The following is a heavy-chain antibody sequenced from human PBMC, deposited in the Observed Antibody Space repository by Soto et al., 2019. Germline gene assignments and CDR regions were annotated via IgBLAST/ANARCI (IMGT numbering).Heavy chain of an antibody. CDR3: ARQHTSDFGPWFDP. Sequence: PGASLNISCKGSGYSFTSYWMGWVRQMPGKGLERMGIIYPGDSDTRYSPSFQGQVTISADKSISTAYLQWSSLKASDTAMYYCARQHTSDFGPWFDPWGQGTLVTVSS. D-gene: IGHD3-10*01. CDR1: GYSFTSYW. CDR2: IYPGDSDT. J-gene: IGHJ5*02. V-gene: IGHV5-51*01.